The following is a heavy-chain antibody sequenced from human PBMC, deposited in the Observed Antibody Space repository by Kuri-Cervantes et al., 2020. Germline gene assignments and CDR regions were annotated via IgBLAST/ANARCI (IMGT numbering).Heavy chain of an antibody. CDR3: AKGAHFDY. CDR1: GFTFSRYT. D-gene: IGHD3-16*01. CDR2: ISGGGSSQ. V-gene: IGHV3-21*03. Sequence: GESLKISCTASGFTFSRYTMSWVRQAPGKGLKWVSSISGGGSSQFYGDSVKGRFTISRDNTKNSLYLQMNSLRAEDTAVYYCAKGAHFDYWGPGTLVTVSS. J-gene: IGHJ4*02.